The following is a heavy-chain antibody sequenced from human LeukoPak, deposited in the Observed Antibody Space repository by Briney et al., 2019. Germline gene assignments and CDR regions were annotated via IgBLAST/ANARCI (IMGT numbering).Heavy chain of an antibody. V-gene: IGHV3-48*01. CDR1: GFTFSNHG. CDR3: AREVRPYYNDGSGPYFDN. Sequence: GGTLRLSCAASGFTFSNHGMNWVRQAPGKGLEWVSHISSRSGTIYYADSVKGRFTISRDNAKNSLVLQMNSLRAEDTALYYCAREVRPYYNDGSGPYFDNWGQGTLVTVSS. D-gene: IGHD3-22*01. J-gene: IGHJ4*02. CDR2: ISSRSGTI.